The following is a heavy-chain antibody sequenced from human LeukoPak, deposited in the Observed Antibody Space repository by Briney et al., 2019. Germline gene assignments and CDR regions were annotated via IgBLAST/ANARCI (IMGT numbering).Heavy chain of an antibody. V-gene: IGHV3-30*02. D-gene: IGHD6-13*01. CDR1: GFTFSAYG. CDR2: IRSDGSDK. CDR3: AKTYSNSWYFDY. Sequence: GGSLRLSCAASGFTFSAYGMHWVRQAPGKGLEWVAFIRSDGSDKQYGDSVKGRFTISRDNSKSTLFLQMNSLRAEDTAVYYCAKTYSNSWYFDYWGQGTLVTVSS. J-gene: IGHJ4*02.